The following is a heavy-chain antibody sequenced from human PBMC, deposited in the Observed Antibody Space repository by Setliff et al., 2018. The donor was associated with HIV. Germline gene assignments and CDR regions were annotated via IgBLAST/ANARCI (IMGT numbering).Heavy chain of an antibody. CDR2: INNDGRKT. Sequence: GGSLRLSCAASGFTFSTYWMHWVRQAPGKGLVWVSHINNDGRKTTYADSVKGRFTVPRDNAKNTLYLQMNSLRAEDTAVYYCARGFLRSRRRWFDPWGQGTLVTVSS. CDR3: ARGFLRSRRRWFDP. D-gene: IGHD4-17*01. J-gene: IGHJ5*02. V-gene: IGHV3-74*03. CDR1: GFTFSTYW.